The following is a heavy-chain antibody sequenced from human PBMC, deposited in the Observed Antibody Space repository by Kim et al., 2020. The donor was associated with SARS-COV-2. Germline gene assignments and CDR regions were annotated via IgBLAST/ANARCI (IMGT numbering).Heavy chain of an antibody. CDR2: ISGRGGST. Sequence: GGSLRLSCVASGFSFKNHGMAWVRQAPGKGLEWVSAISGRGGSTYYTDSIKGRFIISRDNSRDTLYLQLNNLRVEDTARYYCALFASDESGSYFPTPYFVQWGQGTLVIVSS. CDR1: GFSFKNHG. V-gene: IGHV3-23*01. J-gene: IGHJ4*02. CDR3: ALFASDESGSYFPTPYFVQ. D-gene: IGHD1-26*01.